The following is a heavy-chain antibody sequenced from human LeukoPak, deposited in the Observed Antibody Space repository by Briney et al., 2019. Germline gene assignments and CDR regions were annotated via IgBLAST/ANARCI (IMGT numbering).Heavy chain of an antibody. J-gene: IGHJ6*03. D-gene: IGHD6-13*01. CDR1: GYSISSGHY. Sequence: SETLSLTCTVSGYSISSGHYWGWLRQPPGKGLEWIGSIYHSGSTYYNPSLKSRVTISVDTSKNQFTLKLSSVTAADTAVYYCARDIGGRIAAAGSYYYYYMDVWGKGTTVTVSS. CDR3: ARDIGGRIAAAGSYYYYYMDV. V-gene: IGHV4-38-2*02. CDR2: IYHSGST.